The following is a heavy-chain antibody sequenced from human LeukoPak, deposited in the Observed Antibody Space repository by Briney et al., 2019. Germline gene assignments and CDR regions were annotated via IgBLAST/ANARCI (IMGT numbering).Heavy chain of an antibody. Sequence: GRSLRLSCAASGFTFSSYAMHWVRQAPGKGLEWVAVISYDGSNKYYADSVKGRFTISRDNSKNTLYLQMNSLRAEDTAVYYCAREGLTYGDCGYWGQGTLVTVSS. CDR2: ISYDGSNK. CDR3: AREGLTYGDCGY. V-gene: IGHV3-30*01. CDR1: GFTFSSYA. D-gene: IGHD4-17*01. J-gene: IGHJ4*02.